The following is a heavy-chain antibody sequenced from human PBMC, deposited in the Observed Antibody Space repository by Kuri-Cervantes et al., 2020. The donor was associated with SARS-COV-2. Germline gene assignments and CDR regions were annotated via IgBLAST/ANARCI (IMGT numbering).Heavy chain of an antibody. CDR2: ISGSGDNT. D-gene: IGHD6-6*01. Sequence: GESLKISCAASGFSFSSYAMSWVRQAPGKGLEWVSAISGSGDNTYYADSVKGRFTISRDNSQNTVYLQMNSLRGEDTALYYCAQDVSQLGRACRYWCQGTLVTVSS. J-gene: IGHJ4*02. V-gene: IGHV3-23*01. CDR3: AQDVSQLGRACRY. CDR1: GFSFSSYA.